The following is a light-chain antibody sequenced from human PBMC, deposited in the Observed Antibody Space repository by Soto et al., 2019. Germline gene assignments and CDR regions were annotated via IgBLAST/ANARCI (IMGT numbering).Light chain of an antibody. CDR2: DVR. Sequence: QSVLTQPASVSGSPGQSITISCTGSSSDVGGYNSVSWYQHHPGTAPKLLIYDVRYRPSGVSNRFSGSQSANTASLTISGLQTEDEADYYCCSYTTSTTYVFGTGTKVTVL. CDR1: SSDVGGYNS. V-gene: IGLV2-14*01. CDR3: CSYTTSTTYV. J-gene: IGLJ1*01.